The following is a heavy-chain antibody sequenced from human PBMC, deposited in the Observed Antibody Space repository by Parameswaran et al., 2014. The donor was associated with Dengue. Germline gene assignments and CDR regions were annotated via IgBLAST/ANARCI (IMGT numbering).Heavy chain of an antibody. Sequence: VRQMPGKGPEWMGIIYPGDSDTRYSPSFQGQVTISADKSISTAYLQWSSLKASDTAMYYCARRIGRSSHYYYYGMDVWGQGTTVTVSS. D-gene: IGHD2-2*01. V-gene: IGHV5-51*01. CDR3: ARRIGRSSHYYYYGMDV. J-gene: IGHJ6*02. CDR2: IYPGDSDT.